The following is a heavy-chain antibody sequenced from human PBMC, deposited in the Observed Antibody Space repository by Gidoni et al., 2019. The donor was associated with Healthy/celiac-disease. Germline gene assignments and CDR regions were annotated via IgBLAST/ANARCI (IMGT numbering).Heavy chain of an antibody. CDR1: GYTFTGYY. J-gene: IGHJ4*02. D-gene: IGHD1-26*01. Sequence: QVQLVQSGAEVKKPGASVKVSCQASGYTFTGYYMHWVRQAPGQGLEWMGWINPNSGGTNYAQKFQGRVTMTRDTSISTAYMELSRLRSDDTAVYYCARGSSERGEWEPLMGYWGQGTLVTVSS. CDR3: ARGSSERGEWEPLMGY. CDR2: INPNSGGT. V-gene: IGHV1-2*02.